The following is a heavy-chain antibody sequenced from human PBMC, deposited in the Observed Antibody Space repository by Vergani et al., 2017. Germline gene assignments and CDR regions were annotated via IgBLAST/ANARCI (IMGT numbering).Heavy chain of an antibody. CDR1: GYSFTSYW. CDR2: IDPSDSYT. V-gene: IGHV5-10-1*03. D-gene: IGHD1-26*01. Sequence: EVQLVQSGAEVKKPGESLRISCKGSGYSFTSYWISWVRQMPGKGLEWMGRIDPSDSYTNYSPSFQGHVTISADKSISTAYLQWSSLKAADTAMYYCARQTPPGVGAPNFDYWGQGTLVTVSS. CDR3: ARQTPPGVGAPNFDY. J-gene: IGHJ4*02.